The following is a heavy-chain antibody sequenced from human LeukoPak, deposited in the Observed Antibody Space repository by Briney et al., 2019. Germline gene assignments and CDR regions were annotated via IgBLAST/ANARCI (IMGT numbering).Heavy chain of an antibody. CDR3: TRTQGEYLFPYYFDY. J-gene: IGHJ4*02. CDR1: GFAFGDYT. V-gene: IGHV3-48*04. D-gene: IGHD3-10*01. CDR2: ISTSSRTI. Sequence: PGGSLRLSCEASGFAFGDYTMNWVRQAPGKGLEWVSYISTSSRTIYYADSVKGRFTISRDNAKNSLYLHMNSLRAEDTAVYYCTRTQGEYLFPYYFDYWGQGTLVTVSS.